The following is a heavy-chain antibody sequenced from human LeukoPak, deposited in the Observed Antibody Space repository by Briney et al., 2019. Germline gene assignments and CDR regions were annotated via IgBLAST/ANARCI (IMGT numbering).Heavy chain of an antibody. CDR3: AKDSCSSTSCPPLYYYYYMDV. CDR2: ISWNSGSI. D-gene: IGHD2-2*01. Sequence: PGGSLRLSCATSGFTFSVYAMHWVRQAPGKGLEWVSGISWNSGSIGYADSVKGRFTISRDNAKNSLYLQMNSLRAEDTALYYCAKDSCSSTSCPPLYYYYYMDVWGKGTTVTVPS. J-gene: IGHJ6*03. V-gene: IGHV3-9*01. CDR1: GFTFSVYA.